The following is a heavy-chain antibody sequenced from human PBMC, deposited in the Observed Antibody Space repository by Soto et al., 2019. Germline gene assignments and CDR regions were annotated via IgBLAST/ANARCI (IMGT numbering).Heavy chain of an antibody. Sequence: EVQLVESGGGLVQPGGSLRLSCAASGFTFSSYWMHWVRQAPGKGLVWVSRINSDGSSTSYADSVKGRFTISRDNAKNTLYLQMNSLRAEDTAVYYCARGGGLDWYFDLWGRGTLLTVSS. V-gene: IGHV3-74*01. CDR2: INSDGSST. CDR3: ARGGGLDWYFDL. CDR1: GFTFSSYW. J-gene: IGHJ2*01. D-gene: IGHD3-16*01.